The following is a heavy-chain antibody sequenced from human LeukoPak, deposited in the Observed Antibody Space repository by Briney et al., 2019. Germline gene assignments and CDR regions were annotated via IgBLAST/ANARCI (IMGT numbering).Heavy chain of an antibody. V-gene: IGHV3-53*01. CDR1: GFTVGSNY. CDR3: AKEYSVRNQFDY. D-gene: IGHD1-14*01. CDR2: IYSGGST. Sequence: GGSLGLSCAASGFTVGSNYMSWVRQAPGKGLEWVSVIYSGGSTYYADSVKGRFTISRDNSKNTLFLEMNSLRAEDTAVYYCAKEYSVRNQFDYWGQGTLVAVSS. J-gene: IGHJ4*02.